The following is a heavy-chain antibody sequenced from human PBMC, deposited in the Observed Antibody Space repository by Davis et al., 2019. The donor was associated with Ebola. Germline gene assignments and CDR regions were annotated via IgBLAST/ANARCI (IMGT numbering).Heavy chain of an antibody. J-gene: IGHJ6*02. V-gene: IGHV1-69*06. CDR3: ARDVGDYGDYVTYYYYGMDV. Sequence: SVKVSCKASGGTFSSYAISWVRQAPGQGLEWMGGIIPIFGTANYAQKFQGRVTITADKSTSTAYMELSSLRSEDTAVYYCARDVGDYGDYVTYYYYGMDVWGQGTTVTVSS. D-gene: IGHD4-17*01. CDR2: IIPIFGTA. CDR1: GGTFSSYA.